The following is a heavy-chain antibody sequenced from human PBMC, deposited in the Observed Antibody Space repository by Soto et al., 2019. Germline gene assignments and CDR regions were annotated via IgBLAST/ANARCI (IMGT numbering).Heavy chain of an antibody. D-gene: IGHD2-15*01. Sequence: QVQLQESGPGLVKPSETLSLTCSVSGGSISSDYWSWIRQPPGKGLEWIGYIYYTGSTNYNPSLRSRVTISVDTSKNQFSLNLRSVTAADTAVYYCARALRGVVVVAARDMDVWGQGTTVTVSS. CDR3: ARALRGVVVVAARDMDV. CDR1: GGSISSDY. V-gene: IGHV4-59*01. CDR2: IYYTGST. J-gene: IGHJ6*02.